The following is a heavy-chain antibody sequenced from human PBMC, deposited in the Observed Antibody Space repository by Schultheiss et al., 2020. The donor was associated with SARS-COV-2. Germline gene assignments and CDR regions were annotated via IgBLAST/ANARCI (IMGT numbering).Heavy chain of an antibody. CDR1: GYSISSGYY. Sequence: SETLSLTCTVSGYSISSGYYWGWIRQPPGKGLEWIGSIYYSGSTYYNPSLKSRVTISVDTSKNQFSLKLSSVTAADTAVYYCARVDQGRFDYWGQGTLVTVSS. D-gene: IGHD2-15*01. J-gene: IGHJ4*02. CDR2: IYYSGST. CDR3: ARVDQGRFDY. V-gene: IGHV4-38-2*02.